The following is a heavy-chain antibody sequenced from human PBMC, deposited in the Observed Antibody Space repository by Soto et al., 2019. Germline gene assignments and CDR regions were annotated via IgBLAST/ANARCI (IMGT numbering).Heavy chain of an antibody. Sequence: SVKVSCKASGGTFSSYAISWVRQAPGQGLEWMGGIIPIFGTANYAQKFQGRVTITADESTSTAYMELSSLRSEDTAVYYCARARQGGGTPAYYHYGMDVWGQGTTVTVSS. D-gene: IGHD3-16*01. J-gene: IGHJ6*02. CDR3: ARARQGGGTPAYYHYGMDV. CDR1: GGTFSSYA. CDR2: IIPIFGTA. V-gene: IGHV1-69*13.